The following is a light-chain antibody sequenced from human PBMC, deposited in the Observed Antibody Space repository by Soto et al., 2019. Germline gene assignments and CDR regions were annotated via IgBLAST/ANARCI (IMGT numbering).Light chain of an antibody. CDR2: AAS. CDR3: QQSYITLWT. CDR1: QSISSY. V-gene: IGKV1-39*01. Sequence: DIQMTQNPSALSASVGDRVTIACRASQSISSYLNWYQQEPGKAPKLLIYAASSLQSGVPSRFSGSGSGTDFTLTISSLQPEDFAAYYCQQSYITLWTFGQGTKVDIK. J-gene: IGKJ1*01.